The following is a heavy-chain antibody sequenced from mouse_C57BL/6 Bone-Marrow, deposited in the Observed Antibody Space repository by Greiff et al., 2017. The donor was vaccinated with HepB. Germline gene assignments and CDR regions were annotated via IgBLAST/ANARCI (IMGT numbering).Heavy chain of an antibody. CDR1: GFSLTSYA. D-gene: IGHD1-1*01. CDR2: IWTGGGT. Sequence: VQRVESGPGLVAPSQSLSITCTVSGFSLTSYAISWVRQPPGKGLEWLGVIWTGGGTNYNSALKSRLSISKDNSKSQVFLKMNSLQTDDTARYYCAIWVVVANYAMDYWGQGTSVTVSS. J-gene: IGHJ4*01. CDR3: AIWVVVANYAMDY. V-gene: IGHV2-9-1*01.